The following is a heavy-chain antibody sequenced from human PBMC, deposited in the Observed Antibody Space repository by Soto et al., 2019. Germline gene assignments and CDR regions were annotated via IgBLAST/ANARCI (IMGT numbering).Heavy chain of an antibody. CDR2: IYYSGST. D-gene: IGHD3-16*01. V-gene: IGHV4-30-4*01. CDR3: ARPEIPTRSNDYSYPFDL. J-gene: IGHJ5*02. Sequence: SETLSLTCTVSGGSISSGDYYWSWIRQPPGKGLEWIGYIYYSGSTYYNPSLKSRVTISVDTSKNQFSLKLSSVTAADTAVYYCARPEIPTRSNDYSYPFDLWGQGTLVTVSS. CDR1: GGSISSGDYY.